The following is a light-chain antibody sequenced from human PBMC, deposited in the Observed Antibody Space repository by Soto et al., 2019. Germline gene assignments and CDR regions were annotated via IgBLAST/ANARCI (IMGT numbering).Light chain of an antibody. CDR1: QSVSSSY. J-gene: IGKJ1*01. Sequence: EIVLTQSPGTLSLSPGERATLSCRASQSVSSSYLAWYQQKPGQAPRLLIYGASSRATGIPDRFSGSGSGTDFTLTISRLEPEDFAVYVCQQYGSSRTFGQGTKVEI. V-gene: IGKV3-20*01. CDR2: GAS. CDR3: QQYGSSRT.